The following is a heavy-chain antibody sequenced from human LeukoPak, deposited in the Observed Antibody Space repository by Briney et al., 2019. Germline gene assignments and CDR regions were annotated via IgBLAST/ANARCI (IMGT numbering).Heavy chain of an antibody. CDR2: IYPGDSDT. V-gene: IGHV5-51*01. J-gene: IGHJ6*02. D-gene: IGHD2-2*01. CDR3: ARSVVPDYYYYGMDV. CDR1: GYTFTSYW. Sequence: GESLKISCKGSGYTFTSYWIGWVRQMPGKGLEWMGIIYPGDSDTRYSPSFQGRVTISADKSITTAYLQWSSLKASDTAMYYCARSVVPDYYYYGMDVWGQGTTVTVSS.